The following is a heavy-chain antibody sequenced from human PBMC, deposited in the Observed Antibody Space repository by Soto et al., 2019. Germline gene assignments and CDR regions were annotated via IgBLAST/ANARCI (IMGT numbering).Heavy chain of an antibody. CDR1: GGSISTNYW. D-gene: IGHD3-16*01. CDR2: IHHSGRT. J-gene: IGHJ4*02. Sequence: QLQLQESGPGLVTPSGTLSLTCAVSGGSISTNYWWSWLRHPPGKGLEWIGEIHHSGRTNYIKSLKGRVNMSLDKSNPQLSLRLSSVTAADTAVDYCAMGFDYRRVYRGQGTLVTVSS. V-gene: IGHV4-4*02. CDR3: AMGFDYRRVY.